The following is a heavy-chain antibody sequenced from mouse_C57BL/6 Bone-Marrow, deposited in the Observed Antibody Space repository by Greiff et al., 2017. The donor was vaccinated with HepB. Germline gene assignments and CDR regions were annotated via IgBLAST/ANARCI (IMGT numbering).Heavy chain of an antibody. J-gene: IGHJ2*01. CDR1: GYTFTSYW. V-gene: IGHV1-64*01. CDR2: IHPNSGST. Sequence: QVQLQQPGAELVKPGASVKLSCKASGYTFTSYWMHWVKQRPGQGLEWIGMIHPNSGSTNYNEKFKSKATLTVDKSSSTAYMQLSSLTSEYSAVYYCARGTTPFGYWGQGATLTVSS. D-gene: IGHD1-1*01. CDR3: ARGTTPFGY.